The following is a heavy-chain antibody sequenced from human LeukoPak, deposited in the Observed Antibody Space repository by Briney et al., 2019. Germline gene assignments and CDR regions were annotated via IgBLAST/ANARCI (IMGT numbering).Heavy chain of an antibody. J-gene: IGHJ6*02. V-gene: IGHV3-48*03. Sequence: QPGGSLRLSCAASGFTFSSYEMNWVRQAPGKGLEWVSYISSSGSTIYYADSVKGRFTISRDNAKNSLYLQMNSLRAEDTAVYYYARDDDFWSGSGYYYYGMDVWGQGTTVTVSS. CDR2: ISSSGSTI. D-gene: IGHD3-3*01. CDR1: GFTFSSYE. CDR3: ARDDDFWSGSGYYYYGMDV.